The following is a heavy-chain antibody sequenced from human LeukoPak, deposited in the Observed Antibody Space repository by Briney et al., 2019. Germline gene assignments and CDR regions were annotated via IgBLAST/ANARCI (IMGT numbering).Heavy chain of an antibody. CDR1: GGSISSYY. CDR2: IYYSGST. CDR3: ARVAGWYYFDY. V-gene: IGHV4-59*01. Sequence: PSETLSLTCTVSGGSISSYYWSWIRQPPGKGLEWIGYIYYSGSTNYNPSLKSRVTISVDTSKNQFSLKLSSVTAADTAVYYCARVAGWYYFDYWGQEPWSPSPQ. D-gene: IGHD6-19*01. J-gene: IGHJ4*01.